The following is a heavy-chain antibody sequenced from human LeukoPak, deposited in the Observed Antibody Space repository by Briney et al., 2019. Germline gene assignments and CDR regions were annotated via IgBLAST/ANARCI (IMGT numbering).Heavy chain of an antibody. CDR3: ARQSEYCSSTSCYTGLLDY. V-gene: IGHV4-4*09. Sequence: SETLSLTCTVSGGSISSYYWSWIRQPPGKGLEWIGYIYTSGSTNYNPSLKSRVTISVDTSKNQFSLKLSSVTAADTAVNYCARQSEYCSSTSCYTGLLDYWGQGTLVTVSS. J-gene: IGHJ4*02. D-gene: IGHD2-2*01. CDR2: IYTSGST. CDR1: GGSISSYY.